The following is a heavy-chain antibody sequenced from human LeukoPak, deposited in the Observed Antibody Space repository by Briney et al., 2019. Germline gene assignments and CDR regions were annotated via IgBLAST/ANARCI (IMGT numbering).Heavy chain of an antibody. CDR3: ARVEAYDSSP. J-gene: IGHJ5*02. D-gene: IGHD3-22*01. Sequence: SSETLSLTCTVSGGSISSYYWSWIRQPPGKGLEWIGYIYYSGSTNYNPSLKSRVTISVDTSKNQFSLKLSSVTAADTAVYYCARVEAYDSSPWGQGTLVTVSS. CDR2: IYYSGST. CDR1: GGSISSYY. V-gene: IGHV4-59*12.